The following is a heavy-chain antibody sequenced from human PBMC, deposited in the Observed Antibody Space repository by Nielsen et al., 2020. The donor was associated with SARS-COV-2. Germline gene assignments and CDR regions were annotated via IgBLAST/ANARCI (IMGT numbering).Heavy chain of an antibody. D-gene: IGHD6-6*01. Sequence: GGSLRLSCAASGFTFSSYWMSWVRQAPGKGLEWVANIKQDGSEKYYVDSVKGRFTISRDNAKNSLYLQMNSLRDEDTAVYYCARDKAARPEDYFDYWGQGTLVTVSS. CDR2: IKQDGSEK. CDR3: ARDKAARPEDYFDY. V-gene: IGHV3-7*01. J-gene: IGHJ4*02. CDR1: GFTFSSYW.